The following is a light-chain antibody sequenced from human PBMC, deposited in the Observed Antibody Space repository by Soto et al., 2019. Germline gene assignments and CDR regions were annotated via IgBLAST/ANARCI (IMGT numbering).Light chain of an antibody. J-gene: IGKJ4*01. CDR1: QDIRNW. CDR3: QQTNSFPRT. Sequence: DIQMTQSPSSVSASVGDRVTITCRASQDIRNWLVWYQQKAGEAPKLLIYAASTLQSEVPSRFSGNGSGTEFSLTISSLQPEDFATYHCQQTNSFPRTFGGGTKVEIK. CDR2: AAS. V-gene: IGKV1-12*01.